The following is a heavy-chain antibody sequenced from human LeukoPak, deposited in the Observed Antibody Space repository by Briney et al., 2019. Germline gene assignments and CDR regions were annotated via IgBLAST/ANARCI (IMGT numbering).Heavy chain of an antibody. CDR3: ARTLYGDYVRGRFGP. CDR2: IDWNDDK. Sequence: SGPALVKPTQTLTLTCTFSGFSLSTSGMCVSWIRQPPGKALEWLALIDWNDDKYYSTSLKTRLIISKDTSKNQVVLTMTNMDPVDTATYYCARTLYGDYVRGRFGPWGQGTLVTVSS. CDR1: GFSLSTSGMC. D-gene: IGHD4-17*01. J-gene: IGHJ5*02. V-gene: IGHV2-70*01.